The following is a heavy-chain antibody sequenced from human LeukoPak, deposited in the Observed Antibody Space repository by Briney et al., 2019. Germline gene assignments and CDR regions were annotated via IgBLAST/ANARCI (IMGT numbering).Heavy chain of an antibody. CDR3: ARENMGTIGHLDY. J-gene: IGHJ4*02. D-gene: IGHD1-1*01. Sequence: GGSLRLSCAASGFTFSSYGMNWVRQAPGKGLEWVSYSRSDGTTYYADSVKGRFTISRDKAKNSLYLQMNRLRAEDTAVYYCARENMGTIGHLDYWGQGTLVTVSS. CDR1: GFTFSSYG. V-gene: IGHV3-48*03. CDR2: SRSDGTT.